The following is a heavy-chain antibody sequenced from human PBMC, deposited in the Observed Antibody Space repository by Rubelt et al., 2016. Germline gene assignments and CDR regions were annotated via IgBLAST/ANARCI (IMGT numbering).Heavy chain of an antibody. CDR1: GYSFKRYA. V-gene: IGHV1-18*01. CDR3: ARNLIMITFGGVIVPPDY. D-gene: IGHD3-16*02. J-gene: IGHJ4*02. CDR2: ISTYNGDT. Sequence: QVQLVQSGAEVKEPGASIKVSCKTSGYSFKRYAISWVRQAPGHGLEWMGWISTYNGDTRYAQNFQGRVTMTTDTSTSTAYMERRSLRSADSAVYYCARNLIMITFGGVIVPPDYWGQGTLVTVSS.